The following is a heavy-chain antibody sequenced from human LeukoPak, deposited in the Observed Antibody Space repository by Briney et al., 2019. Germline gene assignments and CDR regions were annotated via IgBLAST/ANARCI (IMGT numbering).Heavy chain of an antibody. CDR2: ISSSGSTI. Sequence: GGSLRLSCAASGFTFSSYEMNWVRQAPGKGLEWVSYISSSGSTIYYADSVKGRFTISRDNAKNSLYLQMNSLRAEDTAVYYCARRITMVRTYDYWGQGTLVTVSS. J-gene: IGHJ4*02. CDR3: ARRITMVRTYDY. CDR1: GFTFSSYE. V-gene: IGHV3-48*03. D-gene: IGHD3-10*01.